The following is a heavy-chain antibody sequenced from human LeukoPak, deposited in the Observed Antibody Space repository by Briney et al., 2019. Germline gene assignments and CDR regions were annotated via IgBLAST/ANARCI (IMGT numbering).Heavy chain of an antibody. J-gene: IGHJ4*02. V-gene: IGHV3-74*01. CDR1: GFTFSSYW. D-gene: IGHD4-17*01. CDR3: ARVGDYYGDYVRFDS. Sequence: GGSLRLSCAASGFTFSSYWMPWVRQAPGKGLVWVSRINSDGRSTSSADSVKGRFTISRDNAKNTLYLQMNSLRAEDTAVYYCARVGDYYGDYVRFDSWGQGALVTVSS. CDR2: INSDGRST.